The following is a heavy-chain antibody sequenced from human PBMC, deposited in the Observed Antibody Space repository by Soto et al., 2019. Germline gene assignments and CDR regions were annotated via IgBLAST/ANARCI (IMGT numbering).Heavy chain of an antibody. Sequence: SETLSLTCTDSGSSISSYYWSWIRQPPGKGLEWIGYIYYSGITNYNPSLKSRVTISVDTSKNQFSLKLSSVTAADTAVYYCARYKSNYYYGMDVWGQGTTVTVS. CDR1: GSSISSYY. CDR3: ARYKSNYYYGMDV. CDR2: IYYSGIT. D-gene: IGHD1-20*01. J-gene: IGHJ6*02. V-gene: IGHV4-59*01.